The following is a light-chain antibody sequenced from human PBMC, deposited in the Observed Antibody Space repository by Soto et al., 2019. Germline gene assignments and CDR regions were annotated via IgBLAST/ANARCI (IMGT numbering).Light chain of an antibody. CDR1: QGIASA. Sequence: AIQLTQSPSSLSASVGDRVTITCRPSQGIASALAWYQQRPGNPPSLLIYDASTSESGVPSRFSGSGSETDFTLTISSLQPEDFGTYYCQQFTTFPVTFGGGTRVEIK. V-gene: IGKV1-13*02. J-gene: IGKJ4*01. CDR3: QQFTTFPVT. CDR2: DAS.